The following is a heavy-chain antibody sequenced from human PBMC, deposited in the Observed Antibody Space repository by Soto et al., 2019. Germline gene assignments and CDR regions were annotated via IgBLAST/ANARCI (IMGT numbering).Heavy chain of an antibody. CDR2: IYSGGST. D-gene: IGHD6-19*01. V-gene: IGHV3-53*01. CDR3: ARASWDSSGCLDY. CDR1: GFTVSSNY. J-gene: IGHJ4*02. Sequence: GSLLLSCSASGFTVSSNYMSGVRQAPGKGLEWVSVIYSGGSTYYADSVKGRFTISRDNSKNTLYLQTNSLRAEDTAVYYCARASWDSSGCLDYWGQGTLVTVYS.